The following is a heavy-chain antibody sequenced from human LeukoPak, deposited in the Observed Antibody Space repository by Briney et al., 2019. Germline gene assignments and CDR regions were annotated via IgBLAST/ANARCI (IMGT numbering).Heavy chain of an antibody. J-gene: IGHJ4*02. Sequence: GASVKVSCKVSGYTLTELSMHWVRQAPGKGLEWMGGFDPEDGETIYAQKFQGRVTMTEDTSTDTAYMELSSLRSEDTAVYYCATGYYDSSGYDTLDYWGQGTLVTVSS. D-gene: IGHD3-22*01. CDR3: ATGYYDSSGYDTLDY. V-gene: IGHV1-24*01. CDR1: GYTLTELS. CDR2: FDPEDGET.